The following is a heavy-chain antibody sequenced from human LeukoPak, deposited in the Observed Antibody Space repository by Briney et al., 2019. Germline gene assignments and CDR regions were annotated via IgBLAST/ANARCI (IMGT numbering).Heavy chain of an antibody. CDR2: IYGDGST. D-gene: IGHD3-10*01. Sequence: GGSLRLSCAASGFPVSSNCMTWVRQAPGKGLEWVSLIYGDGSTYYADSVKGRFTTSRDNSKNTLYLQMNSLRADDTAVYYCARERIYYGSGRDLTDARHYYYYGMDVWGRGTTVTVSS. CDR3: ARERIYYGSGRDLTDARHYYYYGMDV. J-gene: IGHJ6*02. CDR1: GFPVSSNC. V-gene: IGHV3-53*01.